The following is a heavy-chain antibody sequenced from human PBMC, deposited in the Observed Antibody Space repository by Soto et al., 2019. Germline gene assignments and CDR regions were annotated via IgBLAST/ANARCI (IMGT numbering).Heavy chain of an antibody. V-gene: IGHV3-30*18. J-gene: IGHJ4*02. CDR1: GFTFSSYG. CDR2: ISYDGSNK. D-gene: IGHD3-22*01. Sequence: QVQLVESGGGVVQPGRSLRLSCAASGFTFSSYGMHWARQAPGKGLEWVAVISYDGSNKYYADSVKRRFTISRDNSKNTLYLQMSSLGAEDTAVYYCAKDAIGYYDYWGQRTLVTVSS. CDR3: AKDAIGYYDY.